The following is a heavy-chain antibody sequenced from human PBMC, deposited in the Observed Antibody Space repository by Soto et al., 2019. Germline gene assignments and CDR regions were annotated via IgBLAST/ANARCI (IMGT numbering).Heavy chain of an antibody. CDR1: GFTVSSNY. CDR3: GRTPAGYSSGPLDY. J-gene: IGHJ4*02. D-gene: IGHD6-19*01. V-gene: IGHV3-53*01. CDR2: IYSGGST. Sequence: GGSLRLSCAASGFTVSSNYMSWVRQAPGTGLEWVSVIYSGGSTYYADSVKGRFTNSRDNSKNALYLQMNSLRAEDTAVYYCGRTPAGYSSGPLDYWGQGTLVTVSS.